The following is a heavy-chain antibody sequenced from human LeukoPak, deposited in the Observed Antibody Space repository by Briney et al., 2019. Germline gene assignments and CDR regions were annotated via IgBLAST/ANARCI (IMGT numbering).Heavy chain of an antibody. Sequence: TGGSLRLSCAASGFTFSNYAMNWVRQAPGKGLEWVSAIRGSDFNTYYADSVKGRFTISRDNSKNTLHLQMNSLRAEETAVYYCAKSFLGFSYGKIDSWGQGTLVTVSS. J-gene: IGHJ4*02. CDR2: IRGSDFNT. V-gene: IGHV3-23*01. CDR3: AKSFLGFSYGKIDS. D-gene: IGHD5-18*01. CDR1: GFTFSNYA.